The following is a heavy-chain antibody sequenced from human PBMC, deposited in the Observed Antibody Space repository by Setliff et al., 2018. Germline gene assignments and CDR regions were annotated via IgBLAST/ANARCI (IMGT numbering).Heavy chain of an antibody. Sequence: SETLSLTCTVSGGSISSSGYYWSWIRQHPGKGLEWIGYIYYSGSTYYNPSLKSRVTISVDTSKNQFSLKLSSVTAADTAVYYCARDNNPGYRGYWGRFDYWGQGTLVTVSS. D-gene: IGHD3-16*02. CDR2: IYYSGST. CDR1: GGSISSSGYY. CDR3: ARDNNPGYRGYWGRFDY. J-gene: IGHJ4*02. V-gene: IGHV4-31*02.